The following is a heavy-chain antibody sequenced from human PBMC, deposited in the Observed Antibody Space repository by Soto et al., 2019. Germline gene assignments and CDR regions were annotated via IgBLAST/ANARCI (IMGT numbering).Heavy chain of an antibody. Sequence: EGQLLQSGGGLVQPGESLRLSCAASGFTFSSSGMSWVRQAPGKGLEWVSSISIRGDYRYYADSVKGRFTISRDNSKNTLYLPMSSLRPEDTALYYCANLSGFDFWGQGTMVAVSS. V-gene: IGHV3-23*01. CDR3: ANLSGFDF. J-gene: IGHJ3*01. CDR2: ISIRGDYR. D-gene: IGHD6-19*01. CDR1: GFTFSSSG.